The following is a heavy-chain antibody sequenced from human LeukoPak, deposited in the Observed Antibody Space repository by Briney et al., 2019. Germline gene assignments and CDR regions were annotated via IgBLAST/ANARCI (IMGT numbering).Heavy chain of an antibody. Sequence: GGSLRLSCAASGFFASMNYMTWVRQAPGKGLECVSVLYAGGATFYPDSARGRFTISRDNFKNTVDLQINSLRADDTAVYYCARLDRGRVSVFGEVTPYYYYMDVWGKGTTVTVSS. D-gene: IGHD3-3*01. V-gene: IGHV3-53*01. CDR3: ARLDRGRVSVFGEVTPYYYYMDV. J-gene: IGHJ6*03. CDR1: GFFASMNY. CDR2: LYAGGAT.